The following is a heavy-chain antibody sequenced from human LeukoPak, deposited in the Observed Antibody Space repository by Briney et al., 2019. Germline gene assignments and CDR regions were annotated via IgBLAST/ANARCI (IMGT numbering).Heavy chain of an antibody. Sequence: GGSLRLSCAASGFTFDDYAMHWVRQAPGKGLEWVSLISGNGGSTYYADSVKVRFTISRDNSKNSLYLQMNSLRTEDTALYYCAKSGGYSYGYDFDYWGREPWSPSPQ. CDR2: ISGNGGST. D-gene: IGHD5-18*01. J-gene: IGHJ4*02. V-gene: IGHV3-43*02. CDR3: AKSGGYSYGYDFDY. CDR1: GFTFDDYA.